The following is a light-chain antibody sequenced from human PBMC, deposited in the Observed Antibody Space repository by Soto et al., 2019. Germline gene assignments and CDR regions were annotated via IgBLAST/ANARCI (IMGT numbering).Light chain of an antibody. Sequence: DIQMTQSPSTLSASVGDRVTITCRASQSISTWLAWYQQKPGKAPKLLIYDASILGSGVPSRFSGAVSGPEFTLTISCLQPDDFATYYCQQYNGYSLWTFGQGTKVEIK. CDR1: QSISTW. CDR3: QQYNGYSLWT. V-gene: IGKV1-5*01. J-gene: IGKJ1*01. CDR2: DAS.